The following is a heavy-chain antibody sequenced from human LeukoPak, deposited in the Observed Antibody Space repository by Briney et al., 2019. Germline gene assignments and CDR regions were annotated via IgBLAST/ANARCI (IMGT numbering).Heavy chain of an antibody. CDR2: INPNSGGT. Sequence: ASVKVSCKASGYTFTGYYMHWVRQAPGQGLEWMGWINPNSGGTNYAQKFQGRVTITADESTSTAYMELSSLRSEDTAVYYCARDRAYCGGDCYSREYFQHWGQGTLVTVSS. CDR1: GYTFTGYY. CDR3: ARDRAYCGGDCYSREYFQH. D-gene: IGHD2-21*02. J-gene: IGHJ1*01. V-gene: IGHV1-2*02.